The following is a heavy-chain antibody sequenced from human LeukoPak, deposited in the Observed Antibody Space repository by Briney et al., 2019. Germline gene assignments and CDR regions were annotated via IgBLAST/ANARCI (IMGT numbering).Heavy chain of an antibody. CDR3: AKGHSSSWYYFGY. D-gene: IGHD6-13*01. V-gene: IGHV3-30*18. Sequence: GGSLRLSCAVSGFTFSNYDMHSVRQAPGKGLEWVAAISNDGRKKSHADSVKGRFTISRDNSKDTLYVQMNSLRAEDTAVYYCAKGHSSSWYYFGYWGQGTLVTVSS. CDR1: GFTFSNYD. J-gene: IGHJ4*02. CDR2: ISNDGRKK.